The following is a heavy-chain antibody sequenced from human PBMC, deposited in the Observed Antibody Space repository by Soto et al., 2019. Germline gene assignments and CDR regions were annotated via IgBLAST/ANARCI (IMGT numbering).Heavy chain of an antibody. V-gene: IGHV4-59*08. J-gene: IGHJ6*03. Sequence: SETLSLTCTVSGGSISSYYWSWIRQPPGKGLEWIGYIYYSGRTNYNPSLKRRVTISVDTAKNQFSLKLSSVTAADTAVYYCARTLDGSGWLGGYYYYMDVWGKGTTVTVSS. CDR3: ARTLDGSGWLGGYYYYMDV. D-gene: IGHD6-19*01. CDR1: GGSISSYY. CDR2: IYYSGRT.